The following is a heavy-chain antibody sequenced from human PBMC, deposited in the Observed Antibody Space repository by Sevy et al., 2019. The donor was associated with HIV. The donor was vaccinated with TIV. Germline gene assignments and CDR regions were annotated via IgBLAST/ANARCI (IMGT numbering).Heavy chain of an antibody. Sequence: GGSLRLSCAASGVSFSDFAMNWVRQAPGKGLEWVSVLSGSGGNTFYADSVKGRFTISRDNSKNTTYLQMNNLRAEDTAIYYCAKGLREWEVQGAFDYWGQGTLVTVSS. CDR3: AKGLREWEVQGAFDY. D-gene: IGHD1-26*01. J-gene: IGHJ4*02. CDR2: LSGSGGNT. V-gene: IGHV3-23*01. CDR1: GVSFSDFA.